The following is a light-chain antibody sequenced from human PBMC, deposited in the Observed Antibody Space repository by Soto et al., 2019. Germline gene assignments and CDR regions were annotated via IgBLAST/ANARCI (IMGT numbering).Light chain of an antibody. CDR2: WAS. J-gene: IGKJ3*01. V-gene: IGKV4-1*01. CDR3: QQYYDIPFT. Sequence: DIVMTQSPDSLAVSLGERATINCKSSQNIFYTPKNTNKLAWYQQKPGQPPKLLIYWASTRGSGVPDRFSGCGSGTDFTITISSLQAEDVAVYYCQQYYDIPFTFGPGTKVDIK. CDR1: QNIFYTPKNTNK.